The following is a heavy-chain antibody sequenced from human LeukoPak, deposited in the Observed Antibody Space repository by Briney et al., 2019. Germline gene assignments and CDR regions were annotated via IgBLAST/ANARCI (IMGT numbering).Heavy chain of an antibody. V-gene: IGHV3-11*01. D-gene: IGHD2-8*01. CDR3: AKNGPLDY. CDR2: IGTSDTHT. J-gene: IGHJ4*02. Sequence: GGSLRLSCVASRFTFSDYYMSWIRQAPGKGLEWISYIGTSDTHTYYADSVKGRFTISRDNAKNSLYLQMDSLTAHDTANYYRAKNGPLDYRGQGTLVTVSS. CDR1: RFTFSDYY.